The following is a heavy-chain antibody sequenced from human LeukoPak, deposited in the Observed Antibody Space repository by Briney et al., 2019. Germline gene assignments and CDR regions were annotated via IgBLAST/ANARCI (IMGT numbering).Heavy chain of an antibody. Sequence: SVKVSCKASGGTFISYAISWVRQAPGQGLEWMGGIIPIFGTANYAQKFQGRVTITADESTSTAYMELSSLRSEDTAVYYCARWGTLLPDHNWFDPWGQGTLVTVSS. V-gene: IGHV1-69*13. J-gene: IGHJ5*02. CDR3: ARWGTLLPDHNWFDP. D-gene: IGHD1-1*01. CDR2: IIPIFGTA. CDR1: GGTFISYA.